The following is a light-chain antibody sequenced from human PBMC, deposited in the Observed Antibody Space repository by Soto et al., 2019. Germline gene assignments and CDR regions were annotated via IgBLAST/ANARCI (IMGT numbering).Light chain of an antibody. CDR3: NSYTSRYTYV. CDR1: SNDVGGYKY. Sequence: QSVLTQPASMSGSPGQSITISCTGTSNDVGGYKYVSWYQQHPGKAPKLMIYEVSNRPSGVPNRFSGSKSGNTASLTISGLQTEDEADYYCNSYTSRYTYVFGTGTKVTVL. V-gene: IGLV2-14*01. J-gene: IGLJ1*01. CDR2: EVS.